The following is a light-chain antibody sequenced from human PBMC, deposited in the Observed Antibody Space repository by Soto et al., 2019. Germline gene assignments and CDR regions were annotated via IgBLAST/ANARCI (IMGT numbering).Light chain of an antibody. Sequence: DIQMTQSPSTLSASVGDRVTITCRASQSISRWLAWYQQKPGTAPKLLIYGASTLERGVPSRFTGVRSGTEFTLTVSSLQPDDFATYYCQQYKDSFPYTFGQGTKLEI. CDR2: GAS. V-gene: IGKV1-5*03. CDR1: QSISRW. CDR3: QQYKDSFPYT. J-gene: IGKJ2*01.